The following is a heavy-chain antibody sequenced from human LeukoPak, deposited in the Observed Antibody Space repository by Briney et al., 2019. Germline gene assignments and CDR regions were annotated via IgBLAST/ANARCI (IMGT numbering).Heavy chain of an antibody. CDR3: ATGRPLYQLLGPYYFDY. CDR2: IYYSGST. Sequence: SETLSLTCAVSGGSISSYYWSRIRQPPGKGLEWIGYIYYSGSTNYNPSLKSRVTISLDTSRTQFSLRLSSVTAADTAVYYCATGRPLYQLLGPYYFDYWGQGTLVTVSS. V-gene: IGHV4-59*01. CDR1: GGSISSYY. J-gene: IGHJ4*02. D-gene: IGHD2-2*01.